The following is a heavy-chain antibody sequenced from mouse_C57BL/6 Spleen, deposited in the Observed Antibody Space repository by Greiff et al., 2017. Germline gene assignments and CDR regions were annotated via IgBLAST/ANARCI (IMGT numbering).Heavy chain of an antibody. CDR1: GYTFTSYW. Sequence: QVHVKQPGAELVKPGASVKLSCKASGYTFTSYWMHWVKQRPGRGLEWIGRIVPNSGGTKYNEKFKSKATLTVDKPSSTAYMQLSSLTSEDSAVYYCAKGMITRAMDDWGQGTSVTVSS. J-gene: IGHJ4*01. D-gene: IGHD2-4*01. CDR2: IVPNSGGT. CDR3: AKGMITRAMDD. V-gene: IGHV1-72*01.